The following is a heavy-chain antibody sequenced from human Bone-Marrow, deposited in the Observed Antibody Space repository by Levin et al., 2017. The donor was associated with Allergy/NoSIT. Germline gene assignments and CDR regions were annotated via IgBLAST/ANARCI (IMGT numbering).Heavy chain of an antibody. CDR1: GASVSCADYY. J-gene: IGHJ4*02. V-gene: IGHV4-30-4*01. CDR3: ARSPDCTTTSCFSLFDY. Sequence: SETLSLTCTVSGASVSCADYYWSWIRQPPGTGLEWVGYIYHNGITFYSPSLKSRLTISLDTSKNHFSLNLNSVTAADTAVYYCARSPDCTTTSCFSLFDYWGQGALVTVSS. CDR2: IYHNGIT. D-gene: IGHD2-2*01.